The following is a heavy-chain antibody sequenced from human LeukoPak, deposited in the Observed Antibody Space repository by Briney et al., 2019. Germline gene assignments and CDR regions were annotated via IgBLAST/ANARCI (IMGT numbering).Heavy chain of an antibody. V-gene: IGHV1-46*01. J-gene: IGHJ4*02. Sequence: PWASVKVSCKASGYTFTSYYMHWVRQAPGQGLEWMGIINPSGGGTSYAQKFQGRVTMTRDMSTSTVYMELSSLRSEDTAVYYCARDRWSGSSTGPNDYWGQGTLVTVSS. CDR3: ARDRWSGSSTGPNDY. CDR1: GYTFTSYY. CDR2: INPSGGGT. D-gene: IGHD1-26*01.